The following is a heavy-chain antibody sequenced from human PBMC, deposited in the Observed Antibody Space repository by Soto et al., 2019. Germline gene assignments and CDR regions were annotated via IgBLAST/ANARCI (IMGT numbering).Heavy chain of an antibody. CDR3: ARIADHYYGMDV. CDR1: GGSISNSNW. V-gene: IGHV4-4*02. D-gene: IGHD6-13*01. Sequence: QVQLQELGPGLVKPSGTLSLTCAVSGGSISNSNWWSWVRQPPGKGLEWIGEIYHSGSTNYNPSLKSRVTISVDKSNNQFSLKLSSVTAADTAMYYCARIADHYYGMDVWGQGTTVTVSS. J-gene: IGHJ6*02. CDR2: IYHSGST.